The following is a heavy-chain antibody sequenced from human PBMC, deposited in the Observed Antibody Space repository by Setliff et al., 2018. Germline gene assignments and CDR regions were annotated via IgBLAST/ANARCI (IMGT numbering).Heavy chain of an antibody. D-gene: IGHD6-6*01. CDR1: GFTFSSNN. J-gene: IGHJ5*02. V-gene: IGHV3-21*01. CDR3: ARAPSSSSASWFDP. Sequence: GGSLRLSCAASGFTFSSNNMHWVRQAPGKGLEWVSCISGSSSYIYYADSVKGRFTISRDNAKDSLYLQMNSLRAEDTAVYYCARAPSSSSASWFDPWGQGTLVTVSS. CDR2: ISGSSSYI.